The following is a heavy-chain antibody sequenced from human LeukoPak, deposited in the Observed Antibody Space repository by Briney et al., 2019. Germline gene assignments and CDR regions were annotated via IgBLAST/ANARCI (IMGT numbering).Heavy chain of an antibody. CDR2: ISAYNGNT. J-gene: IGHJ3*02. D-gene: IGHD3-10*01. V-gene: IGHV1-18*01. Sequence: ASLKVSCKSSGYTLRGYGISWVRQAPGQGLEWMGWISAYNGNTNYAQKVQGRLTMTTDTSTNTAYMELRSLRSDDTAVYYCARKGRIPTVRGDDAFDIWGQGTVVTVSS. CDR1: GYTLRGYG. CDR3: ARKGRIPTVRGDDAFDI.